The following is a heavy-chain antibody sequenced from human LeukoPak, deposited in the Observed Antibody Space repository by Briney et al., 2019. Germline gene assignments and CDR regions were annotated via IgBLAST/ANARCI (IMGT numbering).Heavy chain of an antibody. CDR3: ARDQGSYDRRLDY. Sequence: SETLSLTCSVSGGSISNYCWSWIRQPPGKGLEWIGSIYYSESANYNPSLKSRVTILVDTSKNQFSLNLTSVTAADTALYYCARDQGSYDRRLDYWGQGTLVTVSS. CDR2: IYYSESA. D-gene: IGHD3-3*01. V-gene: IGHV4-59*01. CDR1: GGSISNYC. J-gene: IGHJ4*02.